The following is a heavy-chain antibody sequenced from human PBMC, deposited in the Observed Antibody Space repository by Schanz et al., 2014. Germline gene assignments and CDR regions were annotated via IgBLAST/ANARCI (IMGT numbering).Heavy chain of an antibody. V-gene: IGHV3-11*06. CDR3: ARLSRIGAFDI. CDR1: GFTFSDNF. CDR2: ITTSTSYT. D-gene: IGHD2-15*01. J-gene: IGHJ3*02. Sequence: QVQLVESGGGLVKPGGSLRLSCAASGFTFSDNFMSWIRQAPGKGVEWISYITTSTSYTNYADHVKGRFTISRDNAKKSLFLQRISLRAEDTAVYYGARLSRIGAFDIWGQGTMVTVSS.